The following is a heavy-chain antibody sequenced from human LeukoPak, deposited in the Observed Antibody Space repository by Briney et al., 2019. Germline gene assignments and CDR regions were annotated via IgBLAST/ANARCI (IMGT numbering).Heavy chain of an antibody. V-gene: IGHV3-21*01. J-gene: IGHJ4*02. Sequence: GGSLRLSCAASGFTFRLYSMNWGPHASGKGLGWGLSIWSGSSYTYFADSVKGRFTISRDNAKNSLYLQMNSLRAEDTAVYYCARGDKYIAFSPPLQGFDYWGQGTLVTVSS. CDR3: ARGDKYIAFSPPLQGFDY. D-gene: IGHD3-3*02. CDR1: GFTFRLYS. CDR2: IWSGSSYT.